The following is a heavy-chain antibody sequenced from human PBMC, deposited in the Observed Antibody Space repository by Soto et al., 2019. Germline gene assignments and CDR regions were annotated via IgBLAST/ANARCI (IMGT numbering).Heavy chain of an antibody. CDR2: ISYDGSNK. Sequence: GGSLRLSCAASGFTFSSYAMHWVRQAPGKGLEWVAVISYDGSNKYYADSVKGRFTISRDNSKNTLYLQMNSLRAEDTAVYYCARSQGVVEPFDYWGQGTLVTVSS. CDR1: GFTFSSYA. D-gene: IGHD2-15*01. V-gene: IGHV3-30-3*01. J-gene: IGHJ4*02. CDR3: ARSQGVVEPFDY.